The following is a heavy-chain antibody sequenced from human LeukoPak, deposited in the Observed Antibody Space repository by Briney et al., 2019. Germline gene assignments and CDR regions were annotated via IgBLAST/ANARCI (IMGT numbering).Heavy chain of an antibody. Sequence: SETLSLTCNVSGDSISSDYWSWIRQPAGKGLEWIGRIYSSGSTNYNPSLKSRVTMSVDTSKNQFSLKLSSVTAADTAVYYCARETDHFDVLTGGSWFDPWGQGTLVTVSS. CDR1: GDSISSDY. CDR2: IYSSGST. J-gene: IGHJ5*02. CDR3: ARETDHFDVLTGGSWFDP. D-gene: IGHD3-9*01. V-gene: IGHV4-4*07.